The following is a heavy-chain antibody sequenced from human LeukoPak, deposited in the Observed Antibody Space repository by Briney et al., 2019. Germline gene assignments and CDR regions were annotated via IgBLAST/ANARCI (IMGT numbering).Heavy chain of an antibody. CDR3: ARGDCSGGSCYVDWFDP. CDR2: IYYSGNT. Sequence: SETLSLTCTVSGGSISSYYWSWIRQPPGKGLEWIGYIYYSGNTNYNPSLKSRVTISVDTSKNQFSLKLSSVTAADTAVYYCARGDCSGGSCYVDWFDPWGQGTLVTVSS. D-gene: IGHD2-15*01. J-gene: IGHJ5*02. CDR1: GGSISSYY. V-gene: IGHV4-59*01.